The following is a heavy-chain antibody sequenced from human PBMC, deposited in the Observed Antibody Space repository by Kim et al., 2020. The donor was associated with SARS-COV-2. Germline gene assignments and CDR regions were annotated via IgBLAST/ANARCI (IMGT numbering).Heavy chain of an antibody. CDR2: ISAYTGYT. CDR1: GYSFTTYV. Sequence: ASVKVSCKASGYSFTTYVLTWVRHAPGQGLEWMGYISAYTGYTQYPQKFQGRVTLTTDSSTSTVYMELRSLKSDDTAVYYCARGSSDKTSGYYEAYWGQGTMVSVSS. CDR3: ARGSSDKTSGYYEAY. D-gene: IGHD5-18*01. V-gene: IGHV1-18*01. J-gene: IGHJ4*02.